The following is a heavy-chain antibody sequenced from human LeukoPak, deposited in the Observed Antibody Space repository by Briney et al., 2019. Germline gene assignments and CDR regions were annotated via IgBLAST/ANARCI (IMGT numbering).Heavy chain of an antibody. Sequence: SETLSLTCTDSGGSISSGGYYWSWLRQPPGKGLEWIGYIYYSGSTYYNPSLKSRVTISVDTSKNQFSLKLSSVTAADTAVYYCARDPWTHAFDIWGQGTMVTVSS. CDR2: IYYSGST. D-gene: IGHD3/OR15-3a*01. V-gene: IGHV4-31*03. CDR1: GGSISSGGYY. CDR3: ARDPWTHAFDI. J-gene: IGHJ3*02.